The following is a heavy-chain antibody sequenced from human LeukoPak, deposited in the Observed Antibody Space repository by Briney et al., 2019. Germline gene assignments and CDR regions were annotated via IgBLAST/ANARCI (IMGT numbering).Heavy chain of an antibody. CDR2: IYYSGST. J-gene: IGHJ4*02. V-gene: IGHV4-59*01. D-gene: IGHD3-10*01. CDR1: GDSISSYY. Sequence: SETLSLTCTVSGDSISSYYWSWIRQPPGKGLEWIGYIYYSGSTNYNPSLKSRVTISVDTSKNQFSLKLSSVTAADTAVYYCARARQGWNYYGSGSYFDYWGQGTLVTVSS. CDR3: ARARQGWNYYGSGSYFDY.